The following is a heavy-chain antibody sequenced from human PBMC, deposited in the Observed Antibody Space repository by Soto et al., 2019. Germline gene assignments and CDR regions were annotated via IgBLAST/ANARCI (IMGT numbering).Heavy chain of an antibody. D-gene: IGHD5-12*01. CDR3: PHIYLEIVTVGGHGAFAH. V-gene: IGHV2-5*02. CDR2: IYWDDDK. Sequence: QITLKESGPTLVRPPQTLTLTCTFSGFSLTSGVGVGWIRQPPGKALEWLALIYWDDDKRYSPSLKNRLTITKDTSTTQVVLTITNVRPVDNATYLCPHIYLEIVTVGGHGAFAHWGQGALVTVSS. J-gene: IGHJ4*02. CDR1: GFSLTSGVG.